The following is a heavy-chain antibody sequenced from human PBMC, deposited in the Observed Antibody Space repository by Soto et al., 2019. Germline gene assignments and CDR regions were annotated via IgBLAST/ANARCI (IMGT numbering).Heavy chain of an antibody. J-gene: IGHJ4*02. CDR1: GFTFSSYW. CDR3: ARDHYYGPDY. V-gene: IGHV3-74*01. D-gene: IGHD3-10*01. Sequence: EVPLVESGGGLVQPGGSLRLSCAAAGFTFSSYWMYWVRQAPRKGLLWVSRINCDGSSTSCADSVKGRFTISRDNAKNTLYLQMNSLRAEDTAVYYCARDHYYGPDYWGQGTLVTVSS. CDR2: INCDGSST.